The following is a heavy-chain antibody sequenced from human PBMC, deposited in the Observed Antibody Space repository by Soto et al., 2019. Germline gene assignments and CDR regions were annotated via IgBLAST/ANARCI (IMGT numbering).Heavy chain of an antibody. CDR2: TSTSSTTK. D-gene: IGHD3-10*01. V-gene: IGHV3-48*02. CDR1: GVSFSAYS. J-gene: IGHJ4*02. Sequence: GGSLRLSCSASGVSFSAYSMNWVRQAPGKGLEWIAYTSTSSTTKYYADSVRGRFSISRDNANDLLYLDMDKLRDEDTGIYYCAGSYSSGNWYFDYWGLGTPVTVSS. CDR3: AGSYSSGNWYFDY.